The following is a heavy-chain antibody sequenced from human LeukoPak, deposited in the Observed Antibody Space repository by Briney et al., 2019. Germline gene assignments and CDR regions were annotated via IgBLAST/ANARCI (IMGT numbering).Heavy chain of an antibody. CDR1: GGTFSSYA. D-gene: IGHD5-18*01. Sequence: ASVKVSCKASGGTFSSYAISWVRQAPGQGLEWMGRIIPIFGTANYAQKFHGRVTITTDESTSTAYMELSSLRSEDTAVYYCASSLYSYGYFSDYWGQGTLVTVSS. CDR3: ASSLYSYGYFSDY. V-gene: IGHV1-69*05. J-gene: IGHJ4*02. CDR2: IIPIFGTA.